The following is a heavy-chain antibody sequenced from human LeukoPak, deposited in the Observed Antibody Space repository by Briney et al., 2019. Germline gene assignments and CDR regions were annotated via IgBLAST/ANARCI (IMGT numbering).Heavy chain of an antibody. Sequence: GSLRLSCAASGFTFSSYEMNWVRQAPGKGLEWVSYTSFSGSTIYYAYSVKGRFTTSRDNAKNSLYLQMNSLRAEDTAVYYCARGPSGANTLWLDYWGQGALVTVSS. CDR3: ARGPSGANTLWLDY. CDR2: TSFSGSTI. J-gene: IGHJ4*02. CDR1: GFTFSSYE. V-gene: IGHV3-48*03. D-gene: IGHD6-19*01.